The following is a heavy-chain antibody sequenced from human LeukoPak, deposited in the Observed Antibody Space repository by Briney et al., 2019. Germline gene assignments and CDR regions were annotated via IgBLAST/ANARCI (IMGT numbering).Heavy chain of an antibody. V-gene: IGHV1-69*05. CDR1: GGTFSSYA. Sequence: SVKVSCKASGGTFSSYAISWVRQAPGQGLEWMGGIIPIFGTANYAQKFQGRVTITTDESTSTAYIELSGLRSEDTAVYYCAIGGDPFSYFDYWGQGTLVTVSS. D-gene: IGHD2-21*02. J-gene: IGHJ4*02. CDR3: AIGGDPFSYFDY. CDR2: IIPIFGTA.